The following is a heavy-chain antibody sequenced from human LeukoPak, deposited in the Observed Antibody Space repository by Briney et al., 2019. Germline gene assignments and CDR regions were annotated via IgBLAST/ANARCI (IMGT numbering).Heavy chain of an antibody. Sequence: GRSLRLSCAASGFTFSSYWMHWVRQAPGKGLVWVSRINIGGSSTNYADSVKGRFTISRDNAKNTLYLQMNSLRAEDTAVYYCARRVAVEKFDYWGQGTLVTVSS. CDR3: ARRVAVEKFDY. CDR2: INIGGSST. V-gene: IGHV3-74*01. J-gene: IGHJ4*02. D-gene: IGHD6-19*01. CDR1: GFTFSSYW.